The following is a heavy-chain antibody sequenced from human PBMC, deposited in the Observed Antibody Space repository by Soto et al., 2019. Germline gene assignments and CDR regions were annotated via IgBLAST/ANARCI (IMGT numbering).Heavy chain of an antibody. CDR3: TRGGGYSGYDPFDY. J-gene: IGHJ4*02. Sequence: EVQLVESGGDLVQPGGSLRLSCAASGFSFSIFWMHWVRQAPGKGLVWVSSINGGGSSADYADAVKGRCTFSSDNAKNTVNLQMNSLRAEDTAVYYGTRGGGYSGYDPFDYWGQGTLVTVSS. V-gene: IGHV3-74*01. CDR1: GFSFSIFW. CDR2: INGGGSSA. D-gene: IGHD5-12*01.